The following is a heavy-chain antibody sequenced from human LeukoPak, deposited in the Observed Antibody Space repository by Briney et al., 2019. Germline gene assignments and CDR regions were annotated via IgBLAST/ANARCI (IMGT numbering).Heavy chain of an antibody. CDR2: ISWNSGRI. CDR3: AKGAHNTFAQDIAQNFDY. J-gene: IGHJ4*02. Sequence: GGSLRLSCAASGFTFDDSAMHWVRQDPGKGLEWVSGISWNSGRIGYADSVEGRFTNSRDSAKTSLYLQMNSLRPEDTALYYYAKGAHNTFAQDIAQNFDYWGQGTLVTVSS. CDR1: GFTFDDSA. D-gene: IGHD3-16*01. V-gene: IGHV3-9*01.